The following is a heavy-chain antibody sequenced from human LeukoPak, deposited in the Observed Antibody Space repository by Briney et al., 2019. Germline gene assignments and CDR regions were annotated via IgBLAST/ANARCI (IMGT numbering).Heavy chain of an antibody. CDR1: GFTFSSYA. V-gene: IGHV3-30*04. J-gene: IGHJ6*02. D-gene: IGHD6-19*01. CDR2: ISYDGSNK. CDR3: ARGGSSGWSHQRSGMDV. Sequence: GGSLRLSRAASGFTFSSYAMHWVRQAPGKGLEWVAVISYDGSNKYYADSVKGRFTISRDNSKNTLYLQMNSLRAEDTAVYYCARGGSSGWSHQRSGMDVWGQGTTVTVSS.